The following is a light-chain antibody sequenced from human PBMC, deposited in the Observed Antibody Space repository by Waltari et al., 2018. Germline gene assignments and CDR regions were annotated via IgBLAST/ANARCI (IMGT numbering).Light chain of an antibody. CDR2: EIS. CDR3: SSYTRSSTYV. V-gene: IGLV2-14*01. J-gene: IGLJ1*01. Sequence: QSALTQPASVSGSLGQSITISCTGTSSDDGGYNYLSWYQQHPGKAPKLMIYEISNRPSGVSNRFSASKSGNTASLTISGLQAGDEADYYCSSYTRSSTYVFGTGTKVTVL. CDR1: SSDDGGYNY.